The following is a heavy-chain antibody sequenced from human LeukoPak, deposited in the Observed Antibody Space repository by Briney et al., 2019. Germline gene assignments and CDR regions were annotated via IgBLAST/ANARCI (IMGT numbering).Heavy chain of an antibody. CDR3: ARDDVTTNGGVIADSRLFDI. CDR1: GFTFSSYA. J-gene: IGHJ3*02. V-gene: IGHV3-30-3*01. Sequence: PGGSLRLSCAASGFTFSSYAMHWVRQAPGKGLEWVAVISYDGSNKYYADSVRGRFTISRVNAKNSVYLQMNSLRGEDTAVYYCARDDVTTNGGVIADSRLFDIWRQGTMVTVSS. CDR2: ISYDGSNK. D-gene: IGHD2-8*02.